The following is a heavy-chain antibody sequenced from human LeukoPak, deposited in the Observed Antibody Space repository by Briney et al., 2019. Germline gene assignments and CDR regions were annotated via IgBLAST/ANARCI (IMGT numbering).Heavy chain of an antibody. Sequence: GGSLRLSCAASGFTFSSYAMSWVRQAPGKGLEWVSAISGSGGSTYYADFVKGRFTITRDNSKNTLYLQMNSLRAEDTAVYYCANGPNLVGARRGDFDYWGQGTLVTVSS. CDR3: ANGPNLVGARRGDFDY. V-gene: IGHV3-23*01. CDR1: GFTFSSYA. D-gene: IGHD1-26*01. CDR2: ISGSGGST. J-gene: IGHJ4*02.